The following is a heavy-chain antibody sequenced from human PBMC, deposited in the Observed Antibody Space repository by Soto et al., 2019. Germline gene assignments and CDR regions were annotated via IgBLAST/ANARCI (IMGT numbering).Heavy chain of an antibody. V-gene: IGHV1-58*01. J-gene: IGHJ6*02. CDR2: LVVGTGNT. CDR1: GFTFRSSA. Sequence: SVKVSCKTSGFTFRSSAVQWVRQARGQRLEWIGWLVVGTGNTNYAQKFQQRVTISSDRSTNTVSMELSSLTSEDPAVYYCATGAYCSGGSCSDYYYYYYGRDLWGQGTTVTVSS. CDR3: ATGAYCSGGSCSDYYYYYYGRDL. D-gene: IGHD2-15*01.